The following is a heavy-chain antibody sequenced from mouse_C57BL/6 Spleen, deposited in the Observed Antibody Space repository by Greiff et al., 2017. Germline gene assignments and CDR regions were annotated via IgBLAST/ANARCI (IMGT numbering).Heavy chain of an antibody. D-gene: IGHD2-2*01. Sequence: VQLQQPGAELVRPGSSVKLSCKASGYTFTSYWMHWVKQRPIQGLEWIGNIDPSDSETHYNQKFKDKATLTVDKSSSTAYMQLSSLTSEDSAVYYCAILYGYDGGYWYFDVWGTGTTVTVSS. J-gene: IGHJ1*03. CDR3: AILYGYDGGYWYFDV. CDR2: IDPSDSET. V-gene: IGHV1-52*01. CDR1: GYTFTSYW.